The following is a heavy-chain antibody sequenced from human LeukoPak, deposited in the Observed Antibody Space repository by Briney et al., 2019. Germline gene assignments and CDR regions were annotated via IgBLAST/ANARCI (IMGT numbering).Heavy chain of an antibody. CDR2: ISGSGGST. CDR1: GFTFSSYA. CDR3: AKSMTLQWRGFFDL. J-gene: IGHJ2*01. D-gene: IGHD6-19*01. Sequence: GGSLRLSCAASGFTFSSYAMSWVRQAPGKGLEWVSAISGSGGSTYYADSVRGRFTISRDNSKNTLYLQKNSLRADDTAIYYCAKSMTLQWRGFFDLWGRGTHVTVSS. V-gene: IGHV3-23*01.